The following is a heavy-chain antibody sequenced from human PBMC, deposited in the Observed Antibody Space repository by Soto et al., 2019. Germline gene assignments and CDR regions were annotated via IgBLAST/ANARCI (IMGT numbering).Heavy chain of an antibody. CDR1: GGSISSGGYY. CDR2: IYYSGST. V-gene: IGHV4-31*03. J-gene: IGHJ4*02. D-gene: IGHD5-12*01. CDR3: ARMTDIVATTHFAY. Sequence: QVQLQESGPGLVKPSQTLSLTCTVSGGSISSGGYYWSWIRQHPGKGLEWIGYIYYSGSTYYNLSLKSRVTIAVDSSKNQYSLKLSSVTAAETAGYYCARMTDIVATTHFAYWGQGTLVTVSS.